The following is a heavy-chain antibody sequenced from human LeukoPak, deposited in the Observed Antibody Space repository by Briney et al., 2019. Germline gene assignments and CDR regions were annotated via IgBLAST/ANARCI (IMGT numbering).Heavy chain of an antibody. V-gene: IGHV3-30*04. CDR1: GFTFSSYA. CDR3: AGSGSYYNYFDY. D-gene: IGHD3-10*01. CDR2: ISYEGSNK. J-gene: IGHJ4*02. Sequence: PWGSLRLSCAASGFTFSSYAMHWVRQAPGEGLEWVAVISYEGSNKDYADSVKGRLTISRHNSKNTLYLQMNSLRAEATSVYYCAGSGSYYNYFDYWGQGTLVTVSS.